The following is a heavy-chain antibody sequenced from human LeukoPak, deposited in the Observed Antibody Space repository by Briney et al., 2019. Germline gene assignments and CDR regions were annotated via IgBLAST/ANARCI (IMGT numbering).Heavy chain of an antibody. Sequence: ASVKFSCKASRYTFTGYYMHWVQQAPGQGLEWMGWINPNSGGTNYAQKFQGRVTMTRDTSISTAYMELSRLRSDDTAVYYCARHAASSGWYSGYYGMDVWGQGTTVTVSS. CDR2: INPNSGGT. J-gene: IGHJ6*02. CDR1: RYTFTGYY. D-gene: IGHD6-19*01. V-gene: IGHV1-2*02. CDR3: ARHAASSGWYSGYYGMDV.